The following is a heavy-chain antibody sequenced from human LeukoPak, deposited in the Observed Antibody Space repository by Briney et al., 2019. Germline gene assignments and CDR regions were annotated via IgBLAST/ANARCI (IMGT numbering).Heavy chain of an antibody. CDR1: GLTFSNHA. D-gene: IGHD6-19*01. V-gene: IGHV3-23*01. J-gene: IGHJ4*02. CDR3: ARPGGYSSGWDLDY. CDR2: ITGSGGST. Sequence: GGSLRLSCVASGLTFSNHAMTWVRQAPGKGLEWVSGITGSGGSTYHADSVKGRFTISRDNAKNSLYLQMNSLRAEDTAVYYCARPGGYSSGWDLDYWGQGTLVTVSS.